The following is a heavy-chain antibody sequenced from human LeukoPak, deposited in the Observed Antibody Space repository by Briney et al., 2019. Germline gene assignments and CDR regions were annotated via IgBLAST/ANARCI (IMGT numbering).Heavy chain of an antibody. J-gene: IGHJ4*02. V-gene: IGHV3-7*01. CDR3: ARDLGWLQSDY. D-gene: IGHD5-24*01. Sequence: GGSLRLSCVASGFSFSDHWMNWFRQAPGKGLEWVATIKKNGSEQYYVDSMKGRLTISRDNAKNSVYLQIHNLRAEDTAVYYCARDLGWLQSDYWGQGTLVTVSS. CDR1: GFSFSDHW. CDR2: IKKNGSEQ.